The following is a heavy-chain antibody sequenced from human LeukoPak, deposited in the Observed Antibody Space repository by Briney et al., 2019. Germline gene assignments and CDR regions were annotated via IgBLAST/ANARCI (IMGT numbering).Heavy chain of an antibody. J-gene: IGHJ4*02. V-gene: IGHV3-30*02. D-gene: IGHD6-13*01. Sequence: GGSLRLSCAASGFTVSSNYMNWVRQAPGKGLEWVAFIRYDGSNKYYADSVKGRFTISRDNSKNTLYLQMNSLRAEDTAVYYCAKEAAAGNTPFDYWGQGTLVTVSS. CDR3: AKEAAAGNTPFDY. CDR1: GFTVSSNY. CDR2: IRYDGSNK.